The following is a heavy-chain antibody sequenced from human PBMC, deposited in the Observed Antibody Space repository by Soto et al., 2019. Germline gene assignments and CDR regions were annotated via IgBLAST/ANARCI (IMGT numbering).Heavy chain of an antibody. CDR2: ISSSSSYI. CDR1: GFTFSSYS. CDR3: AVFHSGSPADV. Sequence: VGSLRLSCAASGFTFSSYSMNWVRQAPGKGLEWVSSISSSSSYIYYADSVKGRFTISRDNAKNSLYLQMNSLRAEDTAVYYCAVFHSGSPADVWGQGTTVTVSS. V-gene: IGHV3-21*01. D-gene: IGHD1-26*01. J-gene: IGHJ6*02.